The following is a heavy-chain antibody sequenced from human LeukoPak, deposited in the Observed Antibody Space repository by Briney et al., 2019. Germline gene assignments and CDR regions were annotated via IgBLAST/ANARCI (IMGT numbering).Heavy chain of an antibody. CDR1: EFTFSSYW. CDR3: ARAASGSYPGYFDY. Sequence: PGGSLRLSCAASEFTFSSYWMSRVRQAPGKGLEWVANIKQDGSAKYSVDSVKGRFTISRDNAKNSLYLQMNSLRAEDTAVYYCARAASGSYPGYFDYWGQGTLVTVSS. CDR2: IKQDGSAK. V-gene: IGHV3-7*01. D-gene: IGHD1-26*01. J-gene: IGHJ4*02.